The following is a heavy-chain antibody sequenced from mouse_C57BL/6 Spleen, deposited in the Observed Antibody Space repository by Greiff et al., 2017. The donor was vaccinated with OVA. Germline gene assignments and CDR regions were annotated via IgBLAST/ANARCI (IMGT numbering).Heavy chain of an antibody. J-gene: IGHJ4*01. D-gene: IGHD1-1*01. CDR2: IDPNSGGT. CDR3: AKGLPCYYGSSYYAMDY. Sequence: QVQLQQPGAELVKPGASVKLSCKASGYTFTSYWMHWVKQRPGRGLEWIGRIDPNSGGTKYNEKFKSKATLTVDKPSSTAYMQLSSLTSEDSAVYYCAKGLPCYYGSSYYAMDYWGQGTSVTVSS. CDR1: GYTFTSYW. V-gene: IGHV1-72*01.